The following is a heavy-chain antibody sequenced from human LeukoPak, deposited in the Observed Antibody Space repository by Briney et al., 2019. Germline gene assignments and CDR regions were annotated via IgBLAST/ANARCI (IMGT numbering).Heavy chain of an antibody. CDR2: ISSSSSYI. Sequence: PGGSLRLSCAASGFTFSSYSMNWVRQAPGKGLEWVSSISSSSSYIYYADSVKGRFTISRDNAKNSLYLQMNSLRAEDTAVYYCARDGPHSNGWAHFDHWGQGTLVTVYS. V-gene: IGHV3-21*01. J-gene: IGHJ4*02. CDR1: GFTFSSYS. D-gene: IGHD6-25*01. CDR3: ARDGPHSNGWAHFDH.